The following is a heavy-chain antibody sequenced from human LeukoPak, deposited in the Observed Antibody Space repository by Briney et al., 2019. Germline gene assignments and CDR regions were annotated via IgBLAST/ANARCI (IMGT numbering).Heavy chain of an antibody. J-gene: IGHJ6*02. CDR1: GYTFTGYY. Sequence: ASVKVSCKASGYTFTGYYMHWVRRAPGQGLEWMGWINPNSGGTNYAQKFQGRVTMTRDTSISTAYMELSRLRSDDTAVYYCARDPWSGYYFSYYYYGMDVWGQGTTVTVSS. D-gene: IGHD3-3*01. CDR3: ARDPWSGYYFSYYYYGMDV. V-gene: IGHV1-2*02. CDR2: INPNSGGT.